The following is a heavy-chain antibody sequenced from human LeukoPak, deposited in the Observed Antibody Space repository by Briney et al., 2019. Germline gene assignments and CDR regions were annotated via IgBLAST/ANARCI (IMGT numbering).Heavy chain of an antibody. CDR2: ISISGDT. CDR3: AKELRPNDY. J-gene: IGHJ4*03. CDR1: GLTLSSCA. Sequence: PGGSLRLSCAASGLTLSSCAMSWVRQAPGKGLEWVSSISISGDTYYADSVKGRFTLSRDNSMGTLYLQMNSLRVEDTAVYYCAKELRPNDYWGQGTLVTVSS. V-gene: IGHV3-23*01. D-gene: IGHD2-15*01.